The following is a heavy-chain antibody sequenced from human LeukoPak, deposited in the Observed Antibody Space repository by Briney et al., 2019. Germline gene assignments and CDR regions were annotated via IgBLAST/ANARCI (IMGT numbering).Heavy chain of an antibody. CDR1: GFTFSSYA. CDR2: ISGSGGST. CDR3: AKTAMIVVVTPFDY. Sequence: PGGSLRLSCAASGFTFSSYAMRGVRQAPGEGLEWVSAISGSGGSTYYADSVKGRFTISRDNSKNTLYLQMNSLRAEDTAVYYCAKTAMIVVVTPFDYWGQGTLVTVSS. V-gene: IGHV3-23*01. J-gene: IGHJ4*02. D-gene: IGHD3-22*01.